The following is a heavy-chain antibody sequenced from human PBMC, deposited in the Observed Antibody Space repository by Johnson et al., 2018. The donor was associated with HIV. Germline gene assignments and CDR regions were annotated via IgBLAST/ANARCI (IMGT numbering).Heavy chain of an antibody. D-gene: IGHD6-19*01. V-gene: IGHV3-30-3*01. Sequence: QVQLVESGGGVVQPGRSLRLSCAASGFTFSSYAMHWVRQAPGKWLEWVAVISYDGSNKYYADSVTGRFTISRDNSKNTLYLQMNSLRAEDTAVYYCATDIAVGGAFDIWGQGTMVTVSS. CDR2: ISYDGSNK. CDR1: GFTFSSYA. J-gene: IGHJ3*02. CDR3: ATDIAVGGAFDI.